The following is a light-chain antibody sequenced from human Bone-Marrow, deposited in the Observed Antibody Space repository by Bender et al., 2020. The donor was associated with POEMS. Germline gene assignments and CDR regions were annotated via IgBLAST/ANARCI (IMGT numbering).Light chain of an antibody. J-gene: IGLJ3*02. CDR2: SNN. Sequence: QSVLTQPPSASGTPGQRGTISCSGSSSNIGSNTVNWYQQLPGTAPKLLIYSNNHRPSGVPDRFSGSKSGTSASLTISGLQSEDAADYYCCSPAGDFTWVFGGGTKLTVL. V-gene: IGLV1-44*01. CDR3: CSPAGDFTWV. CDR1: SSNIGSNT.